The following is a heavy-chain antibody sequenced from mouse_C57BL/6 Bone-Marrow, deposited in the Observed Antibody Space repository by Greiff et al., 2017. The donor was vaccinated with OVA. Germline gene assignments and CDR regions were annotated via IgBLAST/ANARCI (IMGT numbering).Heavy chain of an antibody. V-gene: IGHV5-16*01. J-gene: IGHJ1*03. Sequence: EVKVVESEGGLVQPGSSMKLSCTASGFTFSDYYMAWVRQVPEKGLEWVANINYDGSSTYYLDSLKSRFIISRDNAKNILYLQMSSLKSEDTATYYCARSDYGNYVFYWYFDVWGTGTTVTVSS. CDR3: ARSDYGNYVFYWYFDV. D-gene: IGHD2-1*01. CDR1: GFTFSDYY. CDR2: INYDGSST.